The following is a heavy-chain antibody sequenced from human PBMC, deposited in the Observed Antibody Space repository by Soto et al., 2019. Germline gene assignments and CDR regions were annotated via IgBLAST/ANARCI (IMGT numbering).Heavy chain of an antibody. Sequence: QVQLQESGPGLVKPSDTLSLTCAVSGYSISSSNWWGWIRQPPGKGLEWIGYIYYSGTTYYNSSLTSRVTISVDTSTNQFSLKLTSVTAVDTAVYYCARREIQGPIDYWGQGTLVTVSS. CDR3: ARREIQGPIDY. CDR1: GYSISSSNW. J-gene: IGHJ4*02. D-gene: IGHD1-26*01. V-gene: IGHV4-28*01. CDR2: IYYSGTT.